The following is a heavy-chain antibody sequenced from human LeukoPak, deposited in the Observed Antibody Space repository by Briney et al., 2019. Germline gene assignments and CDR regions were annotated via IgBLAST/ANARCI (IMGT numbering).Heavy chain of an antibody. CDR3: ARVRGYSSGVFDY. V-gene: IGHV1-2*02. CDR2: INPNSGGT. Sequence: GASVKFSCKASAYTLTGNFRPGGDQPPDQGLDWRGWINPNSGGTNYAQKFQGRVTMTRDTSISTAYMELGWLRSDDTAVYYCARVRGYSSGVFDYWGQGTLVTVSS. J-gene: IGHJ4*02. D-gene: IGHD6-25*01. CDR1: AYTLTGNF.